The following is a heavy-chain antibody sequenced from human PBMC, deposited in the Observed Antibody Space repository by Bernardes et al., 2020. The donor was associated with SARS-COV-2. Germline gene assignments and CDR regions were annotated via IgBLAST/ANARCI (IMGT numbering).Heavy chain of an antibody. Sequence: SQTLSLTCVISGDTVSSDDGAWNWIRQSPSRGLEWLGRTYYRSRWYYDFASSVKNRLTINPDTSKNHFSLHLTSVTPDDTAVYFCAKSTGYNNGWYFHYWGQGTLVTVSS. CDR1: GDTVSSDDGA. J-gene: IGHJ4*02. CDR3: AKSTGYNNGWYFHY. D-gene: IGHD6-19*01. CDR2: TYYRSRWYY. V-gene: IGHV6-1*01.